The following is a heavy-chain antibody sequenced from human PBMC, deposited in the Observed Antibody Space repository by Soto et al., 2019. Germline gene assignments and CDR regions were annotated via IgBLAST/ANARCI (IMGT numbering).Heavy chain of an antibody. D-gene: IGHD6-19*01. CDR3: AISPGIAVAGLDY. Sequence: GGSLRLSCAASGFTVSSNYMSWVRQAPGKGLEWVSVIYSGGSTYYADSVKGRFTISRDNSKNTLYLQMNSLRAEDTAVYYCAISPGIAVAGLDYWGQGTLVTVSS. V-gene: IGHV3-66*01. CDR1: GFTVSSNY. J-gene: IGHJ4*02. CDR2: IYSGGST.